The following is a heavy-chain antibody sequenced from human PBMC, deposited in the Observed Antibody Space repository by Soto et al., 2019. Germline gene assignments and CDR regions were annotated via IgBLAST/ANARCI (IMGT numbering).Heavy chain of an antibody. CDR3: ASGGVMQQSVAGTDRFEY. V-gene: IGHV1-18*01. Sequence: GASVKVSCKASGYTFTSYGISWVRQAPGQGLEWMGWISAYNGNTNYAQKLQGRVTMTTDTSTSTAYMELRSLRSDDTALYYCASGGVMQQSVAGTDRFEYWGQGTLVTVSS. CDR1: GYTFTSYG. D-gene: IGHD3-16*01. J-gene: IGHJ4*02. CDR2: ISAYNGNT.